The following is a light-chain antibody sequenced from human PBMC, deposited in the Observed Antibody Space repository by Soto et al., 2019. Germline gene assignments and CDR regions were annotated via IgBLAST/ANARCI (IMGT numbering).Light chain of an antibody. Sequence: EIVITQSPVTLSVSPGERATLSSRASQSISNHLAWSQQKPGQAPRLLIYGAATRATGIPARFSGSGSGTEVTLTISLLQSEDFAVYYCQQYTIWPPRTFGKGTKLEI. CDR1: QSISNH. V-gene: IGKV3-15*01. CDR3: QQYTIWPPRT. J-gene: IGKJ2*01. CDR2: GAA.